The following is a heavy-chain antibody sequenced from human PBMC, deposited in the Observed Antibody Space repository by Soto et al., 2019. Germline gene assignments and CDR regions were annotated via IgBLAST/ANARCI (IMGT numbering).Heavy chain of an antibody. CDR1: GYTLTELS. CDR2: FDPEDGET. V-gene: IGHV1-24*01. D-gene: IGHD6-13*01. Sequence: GSSVKVSCKVSGYTLTELSMHCVRQAPGKGLEWMGGFDPEDGETIYAQKFQGRVTMTEDTSTDTAYMELSSLRSEDTAVYYCATVNRYSSSWEADYWGQGTLVTVSS. CDR3: ATVNRYSSSWEADY. J-gene: IGHJ4*02.